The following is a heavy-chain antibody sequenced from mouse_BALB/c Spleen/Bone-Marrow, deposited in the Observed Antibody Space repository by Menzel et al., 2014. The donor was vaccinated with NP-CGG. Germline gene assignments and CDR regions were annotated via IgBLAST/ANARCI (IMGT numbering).Heavy chain of an antibody. CDR1: GFSLTSYG. CDR2: IWSDGST. Sequence: VKLVESGPDLVAPSQSLSLTCTVSGFSLTSYGLHWVRQPPGKGLEWLGVIWSDGSTTYNSALKSRLSISKDNSKRQVLLKMNSLQTDDTAMYCCARSGTDYAMDYWGQGTSVTVSS. CDR3: ARSGTDYAMDY. J-gene: IGHJ4*01. D-gene: IGHD4-1*01. V-gene: IGHV2-6-2*01.